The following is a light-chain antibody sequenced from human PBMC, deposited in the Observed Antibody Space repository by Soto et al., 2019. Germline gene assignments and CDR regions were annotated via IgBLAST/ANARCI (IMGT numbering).Light chain of an antibody. V-gene: IGKV1-9*01. CDR1: QGISSY. J-gene: IGKJ2*01. CDR2: VPS. Sequence: IQLTQSPSSLSASVGDRVTISCRASQGISSYLAWYQQKPGKAPKLLIYVPSTLQSGGQSMFSGSRSGTDFNPTISSLQPEDFATYYCQQLNRYPYTFGQGTKLEIK. CDR3: QQLNRYPYT.